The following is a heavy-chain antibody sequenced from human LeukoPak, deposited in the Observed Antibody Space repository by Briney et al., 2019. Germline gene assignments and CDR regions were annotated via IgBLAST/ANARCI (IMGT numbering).Heavy chain of an antibody. D-gene: IGHD1-1*01. Sequence: SQTLSLTCNVSGGSISSSGYYWSWIRQHPGKGLEWIAYIYHSGSTSYNPSLKSRVTISVDTSKNQFSLKLSSVTAADTAVYYCARTGNYGGAYWGPGTLVAASS. CDR2: IYHSGST. CDR1: GGSISSSGYY. CDR3: ARTGNYGGAY. V-gene: IGHV4-31*03. J-gene: IGHJ4*02.